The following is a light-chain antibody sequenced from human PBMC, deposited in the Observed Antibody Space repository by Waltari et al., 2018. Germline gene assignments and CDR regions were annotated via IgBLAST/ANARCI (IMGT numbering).Light chain of an antibody. Sequence: DIQMTQSPSSLSASVGDTVTITCRASQAISNHLAWYQQRPGKPPKLLMSAASSLPSGVPSRFSGSQSGTDFSLTINNLQPEDVATYYCQKYYSAPFTFGPGTKVDLK. CDR1: QAISNH. V-gene: IGKV1-27*01. J-gene: IGKJ3*01. CDR2: AAS. CDR3: QKYYSAPFT.